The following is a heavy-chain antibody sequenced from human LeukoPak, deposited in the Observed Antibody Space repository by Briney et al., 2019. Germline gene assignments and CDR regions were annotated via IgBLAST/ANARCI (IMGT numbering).Heavy chain of an antibody. CDR3: AKDLPRYSNDGPPFDY. J-gene: IGHJ4*02. Sequence: GGSLRLSCAASGFTFSSYGMHWVRQAPGKGLEWVAFIRYDGSNKYYADSVKGRFTISRDNSKNTLYLQMNSLRAEDTAVYYCAKDLPRYSNDGPPFDYWGQGTLVTVSS. CDR2: IRYDGSNK. V-gene: IGHV3-30*02. D-gene: IGHD4-11*01. CDR1: GFTFSSYG.